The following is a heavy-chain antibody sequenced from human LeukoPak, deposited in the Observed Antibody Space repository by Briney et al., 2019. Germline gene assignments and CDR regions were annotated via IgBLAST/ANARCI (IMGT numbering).Heavy chain of an antibody. D-gene: IGHD1-26*01. V-gene: IGHV1-2*02. CDR1: AYTFTGDY. Sequence: ASVKLSCTSSAYTFTGDYIHWVRQAPGQGLEWMGCIDHNSGGTKYAEKLKGRFTITRDTSISTTYVDLASLTSDDTAVYYCARGGPKPIIGAIDQWGQGTLVTVSS. J-gene: IGHJ4*02. CDR3: ARGGPKPIIGAIDQ. CDR2: IDHNSGGT.